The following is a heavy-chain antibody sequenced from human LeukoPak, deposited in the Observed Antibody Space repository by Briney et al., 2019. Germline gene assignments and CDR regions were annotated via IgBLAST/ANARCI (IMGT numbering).Heavy chain of an antibody. CDR2: ISSSSSYI. CDR1: GFTFSSYS. D-gene: IGHD3-10*01. J-gene: IGHJ4*02. V-gene: IGHV3-21*01. CDR3: ASHMVRGVTGGDY. Sequence: GGSLRLSCAASGFTFSSYSMNWVRQAPGKGLEWVSSISSSSSYIYYADSVKGRFTISRDNAKNSLYLQMNSLRAEDTAVYYCASHMVRGVTGGDYWGQGTLVTVPS.